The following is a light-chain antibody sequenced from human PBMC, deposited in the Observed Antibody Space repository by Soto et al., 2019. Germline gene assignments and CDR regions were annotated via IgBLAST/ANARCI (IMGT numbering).Light chain of an antibody. CDR3: QQDYNLRK. CDR1: QSVSSSY. V-gene: IGKV3D-7*01. CDR2: GAS. J-gene: IGKJ1*01. Sequence: PGERVTLSCRASQSVSSSYLTWYQQKPGQAPRLLIYGASTRATSIPARFSGSGSGTDFTLTISSLQPEDFAVYYCQQDYNLRKCGQGTKGDIK.